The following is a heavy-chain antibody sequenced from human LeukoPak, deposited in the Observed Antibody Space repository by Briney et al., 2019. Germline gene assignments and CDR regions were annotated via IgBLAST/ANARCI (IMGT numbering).Heavy chain of an antibody. CDR2: INPDGSTT. J-gene: IGHJ4*02. Sequence: GGSLRLSCAASGFTFSSYWMHWVRQDPGKGLVWVSFINPDGSTTNYADSVKGRFTISRDNAKNALYLQMNSLRAEDTAVYYCAKDLHYGSADYWGQGTLVTVSS. D-gene: IGHD3-10*01. CDR1: GFTFSSYW. CDR3: AKDLHYGSADY. V-gene: IGHV3-74*01.